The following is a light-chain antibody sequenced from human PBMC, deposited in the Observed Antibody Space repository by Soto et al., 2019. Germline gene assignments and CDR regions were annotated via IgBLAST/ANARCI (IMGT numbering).Light chain of an antibody. CDR2: EVN. V-gene: IGLV2-8*01. CDR1: SSDVGGYKY. CDR3: SSYAGSNNLGV. J-gene: IGLJ1*01. Sequence: QSALTQPPSASGSPGQSVTISCTGTSSDVGGYKYVSWYQQHPGKAPKLIIFEVNKRPSGVPDRFSGSKSVNTASLTVYGLQAEDEADYYCSSYAGSNNLGVFGTGTKLTVL.